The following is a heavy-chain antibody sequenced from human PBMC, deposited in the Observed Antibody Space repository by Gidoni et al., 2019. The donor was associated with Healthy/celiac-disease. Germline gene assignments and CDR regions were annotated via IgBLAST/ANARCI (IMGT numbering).Heavy chain of an antibody. D-gene: IGHD5-12*01. CDR1: GRTFSSYT. Sequence: QVQLVQSGAEVKKPGFSVKVPCQASGRTFSSYTISWVRQAPGQGLEWMGRIIPFLGIANYAQKFQGRVTITADKSTSTAYMELSSLRSEDTAVYYCARDPRGYSGYELDYWGQGTLVTVSS. J-gene: IGHJ4*02. V-gene: IGHV1-69*08. CDR2: IIPFLGIA. CDR3: ARDPRGYSGYELDY.